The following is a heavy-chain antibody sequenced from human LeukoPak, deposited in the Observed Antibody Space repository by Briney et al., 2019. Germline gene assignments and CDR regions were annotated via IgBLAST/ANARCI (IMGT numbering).Heavy chain of an antibody. J-gene: IGHJ6*02. D-gene: IGHD5-18*01. CDR2: IIPIFGTA. CDR3: ARDRIWGTAMVPDDGYHGMNV. CDR1: GGTFSSYA. V-gene: IGHV1-69*13. Sequence: GASVKVSCKASGGTFSSYAISWVRQAPGQGLEWMGGIIPIFGTANYAQKFQGRVTITADESTSTAYMELSSLRSEDTAVYYCARDRIWGTAMVPDDGYHGMNVWGQGTTVTVSS.